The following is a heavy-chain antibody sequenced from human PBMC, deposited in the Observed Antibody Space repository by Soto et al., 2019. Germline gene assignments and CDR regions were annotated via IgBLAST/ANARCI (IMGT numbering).Heavy chain of an antibody. J-gene: IGHJ3*02. Sequence: SVKVSCKASGGTFSSYAISWVRQAPGQGLEWMGGIIPIFGTANYAQKFQGRVTITADESTSTAYMELSSLRSEDTAVYYCASLIVVVAGDPFDIWGQGTMVTVSS. CDR2: IIPIFGTA. CDR3: ASLIVVVAGDPFDI. V-gene: IGHV1-69*13. CDR1: GGTFSSYA. D-gene: IGHD2-15*01.